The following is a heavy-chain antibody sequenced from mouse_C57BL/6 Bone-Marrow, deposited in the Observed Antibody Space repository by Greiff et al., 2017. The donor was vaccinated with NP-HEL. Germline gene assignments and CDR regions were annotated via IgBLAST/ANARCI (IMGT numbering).Heavy chain of an antibody. V-gene: IGHV1-61*01. D-gene: IGHD1-1*01. CDR3: AREGYYYGSSFFFAY. J-gene: IGHJ3*01. Sequence: QVQLQQPGAELVRPGSSVKLSCKASGYTFTSYWMDWVKQRPGQGLEWIGNIYPSDSETHYNQKFKDKATLTVDKSSSTAYMQLSSLTSEDSAVYYCAREGYYYGSSFFFAYWGQGTLVTVSA. CDR1: GYTFTSYW. CDR2: IYPSDSET.